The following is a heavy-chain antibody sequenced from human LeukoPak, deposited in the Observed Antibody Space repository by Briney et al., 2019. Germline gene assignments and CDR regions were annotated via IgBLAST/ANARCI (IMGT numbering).Heavy chain of an antibody. CDR2: IKEDGSEK. J-gene: IGHJ4*02. Sequence: GGSLRLSCAASGFPFSTYWVNWVRQAPGKGLEWVANIKEDGSEKFYVDSVRGRFTISRDNAKNSLYLQMNSLRAGDTAVYYCARDGRIAAAGPPYFDYWGQGTLVTVSS. D-gene: IGHD6-13*01. V-gene: IGHV3-7*01. CDR1: GFPFSTYW. CDR3: ARDGRIAAAGPPYFDY.